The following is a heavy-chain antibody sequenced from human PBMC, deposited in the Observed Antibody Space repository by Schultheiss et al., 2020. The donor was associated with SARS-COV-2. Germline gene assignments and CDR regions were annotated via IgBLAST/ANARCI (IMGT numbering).Heavy chain of an antibody. CDR2: ISSSSSYT. CDR3: ARDLRYGSSSWYYYYMDV. V-gene: IGHV3-11*06. Sequence: GGSLRLSCAASGFTFSDYYMSWIRQAPGKGLEWVSYISSSSSYTNYADSVKGRFTISRDNAKNSLYLQMNSLRAEDTAVYYCARDLRYGSSSWYYYYMDVWGKGTTVTVSS. D-gene: IGHD6-13*01. CDR1: GFTFSDYY. J-gene: IGHJ6*03.